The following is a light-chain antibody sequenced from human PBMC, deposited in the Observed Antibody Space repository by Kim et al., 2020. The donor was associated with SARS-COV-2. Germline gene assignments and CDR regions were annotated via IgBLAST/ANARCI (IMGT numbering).Light chain of an antibody. CDR3: QQYGTSPCT. J-gene: IGKJ2*02. Sequence: LCPGETATLSCRASQSVASNYLAWYQQKPGQAPRLLIFDASTRATGISDRFSGSGSGTDFSLTISRLEPEDFAVYYCQQYGTSPCTFGQGTKLEI. CDR2: DAS. V-gene: IGKV3-20*01. CDR1: QSVASNY.